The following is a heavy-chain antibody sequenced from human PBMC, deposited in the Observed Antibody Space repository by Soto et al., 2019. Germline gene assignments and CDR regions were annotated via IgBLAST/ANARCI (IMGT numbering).Heavy chain of an antibody. J-gene: IGHJ4*02. CDR2: INAGNGNT. V-gene: IGHV1-3*01. CDR3: ARVGAYCSSTSCHHDY. D-gene: IGHD2-2*01. CDR1: GYTFTSYA. Sequence: ASVKVSCKASGYTFTSYAMHWVRQAPGQRLEWMGWINAGNGNTKYSQKFQGRVTITRDTSASTAYMELSSLRSEDTAVYYCARVGAYCSSTSCHHDYWGQGTLVTVSS.